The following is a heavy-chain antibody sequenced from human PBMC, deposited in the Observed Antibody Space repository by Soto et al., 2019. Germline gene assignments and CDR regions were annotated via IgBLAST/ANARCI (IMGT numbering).Heavy chain of an antibody. Sequence: SETLSLTCTVSGGSISSYYWNWIRQPPGKGLEWIGYIYYSGNTNYNPSLKSRVTISLDTSKNQFSLKLSSVTAADTAVYYCASSPPPYSSDWHNWFDPWGLGTLVSVS. V-gene: IGHV4-59*01. CDR2: IYYSGNT. J-gene: IGHJ5*02. CDR3: ASSPPPYSSDWHNWFDP. D-gene: IGHD6-19*01. CDR1: GGSISSYY.